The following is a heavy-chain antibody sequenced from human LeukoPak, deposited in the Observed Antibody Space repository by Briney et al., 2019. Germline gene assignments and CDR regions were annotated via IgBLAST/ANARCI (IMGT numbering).Heavy chain of an antibody. CDR2: INSDGSST. CDR3: ARGKIYDFWSGYLQYYFDY. Sequence: GGSLRLSCAASGFTFSSYWMHWVRQAPGKGLVWVSRINSDGSSTSYADSVKGRFTISRDNAKNTLYLQMNSQRAEDTAVYYCARGKIYDFWSGYLQYYFDYWGQGTLVTVSS. V-gene: IGHV3-74*01. CDR1: GFTFSSYW. J-gene: IGHJ4*02. D-gene: IGHD3-3*01.